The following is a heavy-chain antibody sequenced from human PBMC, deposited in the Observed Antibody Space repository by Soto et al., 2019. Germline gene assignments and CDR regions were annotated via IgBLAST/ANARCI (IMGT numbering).Heavy chain of an antibody. J-gene: IGHJ4*02. CDR2: IIHSGNT. D-gene: IGHD6-19*01. CDR3: ARTRGRGQWRDFYFDF. V-gene: IGHV4-38-2*02. Sequence: PSETLSLTCTVSDYSIGSGYYWGWIRQPPGKGLEWIGSIIHSGNTNYNPSLKSRVTMSVDTSKNQFSLKLSSVIAADTAVYYCARTRGRGQWRDFYFDFWGQGSLVTVSS. CDR1: DYSIGSGYY.